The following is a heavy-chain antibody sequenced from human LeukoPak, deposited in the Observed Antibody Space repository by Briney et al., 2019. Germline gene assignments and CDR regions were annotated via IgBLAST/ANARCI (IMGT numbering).Heavy chain of an antibody. V-gene: IGHV1-18*01. Sequence: ASVKVSCKASGYTFTSYGISWVRQAPGQGLEWMGWISAYNGNTNYAQKLQGRVTMTTDTSTSTAYMELRSLRSDDTAVYYCARDVLGYCSSTSCQTIGYWGQGTLVTVSS. CDR2: ISAYNGNT. CDR3: ARDVLGYCSSTSCQTIGY. CDR1: GYTFTSYG. D-gene: IGHD2-2*01. J-gene: IGHJ4*02.